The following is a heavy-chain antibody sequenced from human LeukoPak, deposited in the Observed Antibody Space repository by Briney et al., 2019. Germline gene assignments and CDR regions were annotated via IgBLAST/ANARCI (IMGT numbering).Heavy chain of an antibody. CDR2: IYSGGST. CDR1: GFTVSSNY. Sequence: GRSLRLSCAASGFTVSSNYMSWVRQAPGKGLEWVSVIYSGGSTYYADSVKGRFTISRDNSKNTLYLQMNSLRAEDTAVYYCARAGHRIAAAGSDYWGQGTLVTVSS. J-gene: IGHJ4*02. D-gene: IGHD6-13*01. V-gene: IGHV3-66*01. CDR3: ARAGHRIAAAGSDY.